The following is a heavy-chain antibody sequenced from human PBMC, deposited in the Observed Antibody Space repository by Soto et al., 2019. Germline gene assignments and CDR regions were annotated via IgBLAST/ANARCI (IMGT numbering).Heavy chain of an antibody. CDR1: GFTFTNYG. CDR3: TRDPYGGSRYYFDS. J-gene: IGHJ4*02. V-gene: IGHV3-33*01. Sequence: QVQLVESGGGVVQPGRSLRLSCAASGFTFTNYGMHWVHQAPGKGLEWVAVIWYDGSNRFYADSVKGRFTISKDNSQNMLYLQMHSLRPEDTAVYYCTRDPYGGSRYYFDSWGQGTLVTVSS. D-gene: IGHD1-26*01. CDR2: IWYDGSNR.